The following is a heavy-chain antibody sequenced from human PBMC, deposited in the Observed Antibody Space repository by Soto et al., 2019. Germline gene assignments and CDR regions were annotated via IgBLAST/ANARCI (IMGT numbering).Heavy chain of an antibody. CDR3: ARGEVGTPNHCAP. CDR2: IPYSGST. CDR1: GGSVTGGGYY. V-gene: IGHV4-31*03. J-gene: IGHJ5*02. D-gene: IGHD5-12*01. Sequence: QVQLQESGPGLVKPSPTLSLTCTVSGGSVTGGGYYWTWIRQHPGKGLEFIGFIPYSGSTYYNPSHKSRVTLSADTSKRQFSLELGSVTAADTAVYYCARGEVGTPNHCAPWGQGTLVTVSS.